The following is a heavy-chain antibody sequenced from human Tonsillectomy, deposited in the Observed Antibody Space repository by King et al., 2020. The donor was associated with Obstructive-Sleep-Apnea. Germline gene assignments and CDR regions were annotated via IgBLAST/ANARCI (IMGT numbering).Heavy chain of an antibody. V-gene: IGHV3-9*01. CDR2: ISWNGNAI. D-gene: IGHD3-22*01. CDR1: GFTFDGYA. J-gene: IGHJ4*02. CDR3: AKDMFHYESSGKFDH. Sequence: VQLVESGGGLVQPGRSLRLSCAASGFTFDGYAMHWVRQAPGKGLEWVSGISWNGNAIVYADSVKGRFTISRDDAQNSLYLQMNSLRAEDTALYYCAKDMFHYESSGKFDHWGQGTLVTVSS.